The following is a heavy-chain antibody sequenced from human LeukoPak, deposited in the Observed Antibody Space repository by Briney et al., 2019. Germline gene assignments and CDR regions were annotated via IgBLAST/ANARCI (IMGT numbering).Heavy chain of an antibody. J-gene: IGHJ4*02. D-gene: IGHD6-19*01. V-gene: IGHV4-59*01. CDR1: GGSISRYF. CDR3: ARGRSSGLMWAIDS. Sequence: PSETLSLTCTVSGGSISRYFWSWIRQSPGKGPEWIGYIYDTGSTNYNPSLKSRVTISVDTSKNQFSLKLSSVTAADTAVYYCARGRSSGLMWAIDSWGQGTLVTVSS. CDR2: IYDTGST.